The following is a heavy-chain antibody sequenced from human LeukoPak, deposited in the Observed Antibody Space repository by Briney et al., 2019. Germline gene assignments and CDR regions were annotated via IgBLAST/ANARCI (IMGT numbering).Heavy chain of an antibody. J-gene: IGHJ4*02. CDR2: ICHTGST. CDR3: ARYCSSTSCILRGFDY. V-gene: IGHV4-38-2*01. D-gene: IGHD2-2*01. CDR1: GYSFTSGHY. Sequence: KTSETLSLTCSVSGYSFTSGHYWGWIRQPPGKGLGWIGNICHTGSTHYNPSLKSRVTISVDTSKNQFSLKLSSVTAADTAVYYCARYCSSTSCILRGFDYWGQGTLVTVSS.